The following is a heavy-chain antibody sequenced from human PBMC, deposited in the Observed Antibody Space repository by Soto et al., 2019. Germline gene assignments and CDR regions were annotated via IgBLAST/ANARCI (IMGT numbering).Heavy chain of an antibody. D-gene: IGHD3-3*01. J-gene: IGHJ6*03. CDR1: GFSLSNARRG. CDR3: ARIGXDYDFWSGSLYYYYMDV. Sequence: QVTLKESGPVLVKPTETLTLTCTVSGFSLSNARRGVSWXXXXXXXXXXXXXXXXSNDETSSSTSLKSRLTISNDTSKSRVVLTMTNMDPVDTATYYCARIGXDYDFWSGSLYYYYMDVWGKGTTVTVSS. CDR2: XXSNDET. V-gene: IGHV2-26*01.